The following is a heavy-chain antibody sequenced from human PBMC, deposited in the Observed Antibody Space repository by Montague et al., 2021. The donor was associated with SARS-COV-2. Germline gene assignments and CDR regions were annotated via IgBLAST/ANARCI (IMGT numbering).Heavy chain of an antibody. CDR2: TYYRSQWYE. CDR1: GDSVSSKSAA. J-gene: IGHJ6*02. Sequence: CAISGDSVSSKSAAWNWIRQSPSRGLEWLGRTYYRSQWYEDYAVSVNGRITIKPDTSKNQFSLHLESVSPDDTALYYCARGAYHDLFYYYHGMDVWGRGTTVSVSS. D-gene: IGHD2/OR15-2a*01. V-gene: IGHV6-1*01. CDR3: ARGAYHDLFYYYHGMDV.